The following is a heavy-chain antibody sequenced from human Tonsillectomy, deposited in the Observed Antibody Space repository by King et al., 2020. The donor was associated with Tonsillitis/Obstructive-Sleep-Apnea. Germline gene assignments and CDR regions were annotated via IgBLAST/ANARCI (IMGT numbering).Heavy chain of an antibody. CDR2: ISSSGSFT. CDR3: ARHSTVTTWGFYYYMDV. D-gene: IGHD4-17*01. J-gene: IGHJ6*03. CDR1: GFTFSDYY. V-gene: IGHV3-11*05. Sequence: VQLVESGGGLVKPGGSLRLSCAASGFTFSDYYMSLIRQAPGKGLEWVSYISSSGSFTNDAVSIKGRFIISRDNARKSLYLQMNSLSAEDTAVYYCARHSTVTTWGFYYYMDVWGKGTTVTVSS.